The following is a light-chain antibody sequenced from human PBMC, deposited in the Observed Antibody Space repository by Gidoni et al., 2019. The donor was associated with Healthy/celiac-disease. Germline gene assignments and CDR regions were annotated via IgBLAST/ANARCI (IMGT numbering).Light chain of an antibody. CDR1: QSVSSN. J-gene: IGKJ1*01. CDR2: GAS. Sequence: VMTHSPATLSVSPGERATLSCRASQSVSSNLAWYQQKPGQAPRLLIDGASTRATGIPARFSGSGSGTEFTLTISSLQSEDFAVYYCQQYNNWPPWTFGQGTKVEIK. V-gene: IGKV3-15*01. CDR3: QQYNNWPPWT.